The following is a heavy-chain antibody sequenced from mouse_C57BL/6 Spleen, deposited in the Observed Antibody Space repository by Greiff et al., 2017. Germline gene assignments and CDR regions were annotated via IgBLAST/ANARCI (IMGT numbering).Heavy chain of an antibody. D-gene: IGHD2-3*01. J-gene: IGHJ1*03. CDR2: ISSGGDYI. Sequence: EVKLMESGEGLVKPGGSLKLSCAASGFTFSSYAMSWVRQTPEKRLEWVAYISSGGDYIYYADTVKGRFTISRDNARNTLYLQMSSLKSEDTAMYYCTRDDRYFDVWGTGTTVTVSS. CDR1: GFTFSSYA. CDR3: TRDDRYFDV. V-gene: IGHV5-9-1*02.